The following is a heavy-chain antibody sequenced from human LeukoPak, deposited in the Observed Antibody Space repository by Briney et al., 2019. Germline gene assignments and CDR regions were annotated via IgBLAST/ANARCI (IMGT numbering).Heavy chain of an antibody. CDR2: ISSSSRYI. J-gene: IGHJ4*02. V-gene: IGHV3-21*01. D-gene: IGHD5-18*01. Sequence: GGSLRLSCAASGFTFSSYSMNWVRQAPGKGLEWVSSISSSSRYIYYADSVKGRFTISRDNAKNSLYLQMNSLRAEDTAVYYCVRDTAMDQHFDYWGQGTLVTVSS. CDR1: GFTFSSYS. CDR3: VRDTAMDQHFDY.